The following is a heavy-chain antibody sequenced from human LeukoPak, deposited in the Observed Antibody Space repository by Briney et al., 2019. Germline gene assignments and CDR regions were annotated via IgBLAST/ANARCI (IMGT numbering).Heavy chain of an antibody. J-gene: IGHJ4*02. CDR2: ISSSSSHI. V-gene: IGHV3-21*01. CDR3: ARDIGRGDY. CDR1: GFTFSSYS. D-gene: IGHD1-26*01. Sequence: GGSLRLSCAASGFTFSSYSMNWVRQAPGKGLEWVSSISSSSSHIYYADSVKGRFTISRDNAKNSLYLQMNSLRAEDTAVYYCARDIGRGDYWGQGTLVTVSS.